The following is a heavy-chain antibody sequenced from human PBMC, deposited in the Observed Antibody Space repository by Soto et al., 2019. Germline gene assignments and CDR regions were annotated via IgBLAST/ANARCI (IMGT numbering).Heavy chain of an antibody. V-gene: IGHV3-30-3*01. J-gene: IGHJ4*02. D-gene: IGHD6-19*01. CDR1: GLTCSSAA. Sequence: GGSLRLSCAAFGLTCSSAAMSWVRQALGKGLEWVAVISYDGSNKYYADSVKGRFTISRDNSKNTLYLQMNSLRAEDTAVYYCARKRSSRWLSDYWCPGTLVTVSS. CDR2: ISYDGSNK. CDR3: ARKRSSRWLSDY.